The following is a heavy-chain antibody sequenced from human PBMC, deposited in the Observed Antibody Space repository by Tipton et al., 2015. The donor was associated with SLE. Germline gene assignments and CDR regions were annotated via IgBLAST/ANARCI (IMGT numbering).Heavy chain of an antibody. Sequence: TLSLTCTVSGGSISSSSYYWGWIRQPPGKGLEWIASIYRSGSTFYNPSLKSRVTISVSTSKNEFSLKLTSVTAADTAVYYCARDWNWTYFENWGQGTLVTVSS. CDR3: ARDWNWTYFEN. CDR2: IYRSGST. J-gene: IGHJ4*02. D-gene: IGHD3/OR15-3a*01. CDR1: GGSISSSSYY. V-gene: IGHV4-39*07.